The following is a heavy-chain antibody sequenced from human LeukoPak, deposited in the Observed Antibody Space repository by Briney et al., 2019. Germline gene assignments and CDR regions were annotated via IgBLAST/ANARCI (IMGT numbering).Heavy chain of an antibody. CDR1: GFTFSSYW. V-gene: IGHV3-74*01. D-gene: IGHD5-18*01. Sequence: GGSLSLSCAASGFTFSSYWMHWVRQAPGKGLVWVSRINSDGSSTSYADSVKGRLTISRDNAKNTLYLQMNSLRAEDTAVYYCARGGAYGYNAFETWGPGTMVTVSS. CDR2: INSDGSST. J-gene: IGHJ3*02. CDR3: ARGGAYGYNAFET.